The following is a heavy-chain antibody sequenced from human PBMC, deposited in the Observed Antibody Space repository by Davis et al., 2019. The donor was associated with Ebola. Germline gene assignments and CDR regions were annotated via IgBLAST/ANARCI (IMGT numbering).Heavy chain of an antibody. D-gene: IGHD1-1*01. Sequence: AASVKVPCKASGYTFTSYGISWVRQAPGQGLEWMGWINPHNGNTNYAQNVQGRVTMTTDTSTSTAYMEVGSLRSDDTAVYYCARAQFPTTSDHWGQGTLVTVSS. CDR3: ARAQFPTTSDH. J-gene: IGHJ4*02. CDR2: INPHNGNT. CDR1: GYTFTSYG. V-gene: IGHV1-18*04.